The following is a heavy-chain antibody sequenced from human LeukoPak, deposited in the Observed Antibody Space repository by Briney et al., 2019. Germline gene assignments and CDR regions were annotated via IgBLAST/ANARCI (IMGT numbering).Heavy chain of an antibody. CDR1: GFTFSSYE. Sequence: QPGGSLRLSCAASGFTFSSYEMNSVRQAPGKGLEWVSYISSSGSTVYYADSVKGRFTISRDNAKNSLYLQMNSLRAEDTAVYYCARDTTIHYGMDVWGQGTTVTVSS. D-gene: IGHD3-3*01. CDR3: ARDTTIHYGMDV. J-gene: IGHJ6*02. V-gene: IGHV3-48*03. CDR2: ISSSGSTV.